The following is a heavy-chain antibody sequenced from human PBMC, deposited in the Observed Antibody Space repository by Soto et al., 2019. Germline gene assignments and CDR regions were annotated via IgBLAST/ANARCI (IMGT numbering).Heavy chain of an antibody. CDR3: TSGLIVAVAASRLAGY. J-gene: IGHJ4*02. CDR1: GFSFVNAW. D-gene: IGHD2-21*01. CDR2: IQSKTYGETT. V-gene: IGHV3-15*07. Sequence: EVQLVESGGCLVKPGESVRLSCAASGFSFVNAWMNWVRQAPGKGLEWVGRIQSKTYGETTDYAAPVKGRFTISRDDSKNTLYPQMNSLKAEDSAVYYCTSGLIVAVAASRLAGYWGQGTLVTVSS.